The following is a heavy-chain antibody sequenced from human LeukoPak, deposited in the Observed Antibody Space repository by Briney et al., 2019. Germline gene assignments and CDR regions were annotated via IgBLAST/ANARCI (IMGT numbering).Heavy chain of an antibody. CDR2: INPYSGGH. CDR3: ARDYFAGNYMVRGVIPPFNWFDP. Sequence: ASVPVSRMGSGYTLTCYYMHWLRQAPGQGREGVGWINPYSGGHKYAQKCQGTVTMTRDTSISTAYMEMSRLRSDDTAVYYCARDYFAGNYMVRGVIPPFNWFDPWGQGTLVTVSS. V-gene: IGHV1-2*02. D-gene: IGHD3-10*01. J-gene: IGHJ5*02. CDR1: GYTLTCYY.